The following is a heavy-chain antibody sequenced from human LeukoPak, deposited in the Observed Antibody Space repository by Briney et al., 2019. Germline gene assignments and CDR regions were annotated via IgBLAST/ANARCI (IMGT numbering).Heavy chain of an antibody. J-gene: IGHJ4*02. CDR1: GFTFSSYA. V-gene: IGHV3-33*08. Sequence: PGRSLRLSCAASGFTFSSYAMHWVRQAPGKGLEWVAVIWYDGSNKYYADSVKGRFTISRDNSKNTLYLQMNSLRAEDTAVYYCARDVAAAPLFADYWGQGTLVTVSS. CDR2: IWYDGSNK. CDR3: ARDVAAAPLFADY. D-gene: IGHD6-13*01.